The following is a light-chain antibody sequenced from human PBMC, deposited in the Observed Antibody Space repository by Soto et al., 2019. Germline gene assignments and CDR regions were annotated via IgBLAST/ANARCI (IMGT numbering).Light chain of an antibody. J-gene: IGKJ1*01. CDR1: QSVSSSY. CDR2: GAS. V-gene: IGKV3-20*01. Sequence: EIVLTQSPGTLSLSPGERATLSCRASQSVSSSYLAWYQQKPGQAPRLLMYGASSRATGIPDRFSVRGSGTDFTLTISRLEHEDVAVYYGQQYGSSTRTFGQGTKVDIK. CDR3: QQYGSSTRT.